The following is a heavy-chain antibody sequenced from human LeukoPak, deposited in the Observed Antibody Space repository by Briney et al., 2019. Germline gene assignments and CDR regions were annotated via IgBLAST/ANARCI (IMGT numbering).Heavy chain of an antibody. CDR2: ISSSSSTI. CDR3: ARGQLSGSGWYHRMGDY. CDR1: GFTFSDYY. Sequence: AGGSLRLSCAASGFTFSDYYMSWIRQAPGKGLEWVSYISSSSSTIYYADSVKGRFTISRDNAKNSLYLQMNSLRDEDTAVYYCARGQLSGSGWYHRMGDYWGQGTLVTVSS. J-gene: IGHJ4*02. D-gene: IGHD6-19*01. V-gene: IGHV3-11*04.